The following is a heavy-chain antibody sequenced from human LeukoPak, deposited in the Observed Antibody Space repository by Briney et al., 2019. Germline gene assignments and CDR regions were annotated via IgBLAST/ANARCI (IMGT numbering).Heavy chain of an antibody. J-gene: IGHJ6*04. Sequence: GGSLRLSCAASGFTFSSYEMNWVRQAPGKGLEWVSYISSSGSTIYYADSVKGRFTISRDNAKNSLYLQMNSLRAEDTTVYYCSELGITMIGGVWGRGTTVTISS. CDR1: GFTFSSYE. CDR3: SELGITMIGGV. D-gene: IGHD3-10*02. CDR2: ISSSGSTI. V-gene: IGHV3-48*03.